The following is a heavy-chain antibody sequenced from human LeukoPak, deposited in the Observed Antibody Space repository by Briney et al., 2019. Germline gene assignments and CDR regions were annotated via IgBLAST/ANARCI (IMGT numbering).Heavy chain of an antibody. CDR1: GFTFSSYS. Sequence: GGSLRLSCAASGFTFSSYSMNWVRQAPGKGLEWVSSISKSSSYIYYADSLKGRFTISRDNAKNSLYLQMNSLRAEDTAVYYCAREGIVVVPAAIRNYYYYYMDVWGKGTTVTISS. CDR2: ISKSSSYI. V-gene: IGHV3-21*01. CDR3: AREGIVVVPAAIRNYYYYYMDV. D-gene: IGHD2-2*01. J-gene: IGHJ6*03.